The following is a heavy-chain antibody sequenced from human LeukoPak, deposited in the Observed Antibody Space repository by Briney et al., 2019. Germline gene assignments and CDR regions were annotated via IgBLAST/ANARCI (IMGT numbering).Heavy chain of an antibody. J-gene: IGHJ4*02. D-gene: IGHD6-19*01. V-gene: IGHV3-23*01. CDR2: ISGSGGST. Sequence: GGSLRLSCAASGFTFSSYAMSWVRQAPGKGLEWVSAISGSGGSTYYADSVKGRFTVSRDNSKNTLYLQMNSLRAEDTAVYYCASPSKRGIAVASGYYWGQGTLVTVSS. CDR1: GFTFSSYA. CDR3: ASPSKRGIAVASGYY.